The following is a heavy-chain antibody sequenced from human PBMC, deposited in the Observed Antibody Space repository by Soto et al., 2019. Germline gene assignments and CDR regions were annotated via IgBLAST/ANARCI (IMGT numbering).Heavy chain of an antibody. CDR1: GFTFSSYA. J-gene: IGHJ4*02. Sequence: GGSLRFSCAASGFTFSSYAMSWVRQAPGKGLEWVSAISGSGGSTYYADSVKGRFTISRDNSKNTLYLQMNSLRAEDTAVYYCAKDQDYYDSSGYEYWGQGTLVTVSS. CDR3: AKDQDYYDSSGYEY. CDR2: ISGSGGST. V-gene: IGHV3-23*01. D-gene: IGHD3-22*01.